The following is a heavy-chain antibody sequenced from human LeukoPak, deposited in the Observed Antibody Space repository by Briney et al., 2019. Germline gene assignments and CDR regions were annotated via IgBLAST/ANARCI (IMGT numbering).Heavy chain of an antibody. CDR1: GYTLTSYD. CDR3: ARGNYDYIWGSYRYAGLRY. Sequence: ASVKVSCKASGYTLTSYDINWVRQATGQGLEWMGWMNPNSGNTGYAQKFQGRVTMTRNTSISTAYMELSSLRSEDTAVYYCARGNYDYIWGSYRYAGLRYWGQGTLVTVSS. V-gene: IGHV1-8*01. CDR2: MNPNSGNT. J-gene: IGHJ4*02. D-gene: IGHD3-16*02.